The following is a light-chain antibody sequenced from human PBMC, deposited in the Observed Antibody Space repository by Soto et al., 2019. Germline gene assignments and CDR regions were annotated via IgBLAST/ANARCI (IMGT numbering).Light chain of an antibody. CDR1: QSISSW. CDR3: QQYNSYPRT. J-gene: IGKJ1*01. Sequence: DIQMTQSPSTLSASVGDRVTITCRASQSISSWLAWYQQKPGKAPKLLIYDASSLESGVPSRFSGSGSGTEFPLTISSLQPDDFATYYCQQYNSYPRTFGPGTKVQIK. CDR2: DAS. V-gene: IGKV1-5*01.